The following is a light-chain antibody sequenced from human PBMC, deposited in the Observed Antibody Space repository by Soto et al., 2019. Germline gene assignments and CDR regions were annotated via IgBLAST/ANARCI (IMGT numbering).Light chain of an antibody. CDR2: GNS. V-gene: IGLV1-40*01. J-gene: IGLJ2*01. CDR1: SSNIGAGYD. CDR3: QSYDSSLSGSGVV. Sequence: QSVLTQPPSVSGAPGQRVTISCTGSSSNIGAGYDVHWYQQLPGTAPKLLIYGNSNRPSGVPDRFSGSKSGTSASLAITGLQAEDGADYYCQSYDSSLSGSGVVFGGGTKGTVL.